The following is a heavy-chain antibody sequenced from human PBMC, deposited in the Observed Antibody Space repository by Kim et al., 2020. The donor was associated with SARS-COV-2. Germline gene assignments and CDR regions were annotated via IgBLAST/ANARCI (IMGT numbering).Heavy chain of an antibody. CDR3: TRGPPYSQSYWDAFDI. D-gene: IGHD1-26*01. Sequence: GGSLRLSCEVSEFSFSDSTMHWVRQASGKGLEWVGRIRTKGDSYATLYAASVKGRFTISRDDSKNTAYLQMNSLKTEDTAVYYCTRGPPYSQSYWDAFDIWGQGTKVTVSS. J-gene: IGHJ3*02. CDR1: EFSFSDST. CDR2: IRTKGDSYAT. V-gene: IGHV3-73*01.